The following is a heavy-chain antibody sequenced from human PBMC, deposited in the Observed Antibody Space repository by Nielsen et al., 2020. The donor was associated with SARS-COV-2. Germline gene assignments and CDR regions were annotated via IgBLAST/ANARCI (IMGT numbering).Heavy chain of an antibody. D-gene: IGHD6-13*01. CDR2: INPSGGST. V-gene: IGHV1-46*01. CDR1: GYTFTGYY. Sequence: ASVKVSCKASGYTFTGYYMHWVRQAPGQGLEWMGIINPSGGSTSYVQKFQGRVTMTRDTSTSTVYMELSSLRSEDTAVYYCARDLEVEREQLNGMDVWGQGTTVTVSS. J-gene: IGHJ6*02. CDR3: ARDLEVEREQLNGMDV.